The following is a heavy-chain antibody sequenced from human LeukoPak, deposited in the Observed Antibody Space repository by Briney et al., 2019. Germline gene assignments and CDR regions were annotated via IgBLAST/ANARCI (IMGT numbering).Heavy chain of an antibody. CDR1: GGSFSGYY. CDR2: INHSGSA. Sequence: SETLSLTCAVYGGSFSGYYWSWIRQPPGKGLEWIGEINHSGSANYNPSLRSRVTISVDTSKNQFSLKLSSVTAADTAVYYCARSYYYYMDVWGKGTTVTVSS. J-gene: IGHJ6*03. V-gene: IGHV4-34*01. CDR3: ARSYYYYMDV.